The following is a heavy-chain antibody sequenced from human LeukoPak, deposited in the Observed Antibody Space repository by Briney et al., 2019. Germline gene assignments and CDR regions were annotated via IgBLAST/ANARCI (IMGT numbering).Heavy chain of an antibody. D-gene: IGHD4-17*01. CDR2: ISAYNGNT. CDR1: GYTFTSYG. J-gene: IGHJ4*02. CDR3: AREFRDYGDHSDYFDY. V-gene: IGHV1-18*01. Sequence: ASVKVSCKASGYTFTSYGISWVRQAPGQGLEWMGWISAYNGNTNYAQKLQGRVTMTTDTSTSTAYMELRSLRSDDTAVYYCAREFRDYGDHSDYFDYWGQGTLVTVSS.